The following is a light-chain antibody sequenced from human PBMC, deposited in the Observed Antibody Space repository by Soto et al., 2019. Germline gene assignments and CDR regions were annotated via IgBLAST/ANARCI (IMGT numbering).Light chain of an antibody. V-gene: IGKV1-5*03. CDR3: QQYNSYSWT. CDR2: KAS. CDR1: QSISSW. J-gene: IGKJ1*01. Sequence: DIKMYQSPSTLSASVGDRVTITCRASQSISSWLAWYQQKPGKAPKLLIYKASSLESGVPSRFSGSGSGTELTLTISSLQPDDFAIYYCQQYNSYSWTFGQGTKVDIK.